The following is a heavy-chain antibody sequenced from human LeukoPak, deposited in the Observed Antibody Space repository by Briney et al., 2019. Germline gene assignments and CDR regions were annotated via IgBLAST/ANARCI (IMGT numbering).Heavy chain of an antibody. V-gene: IGHV7-4-1*02. D-gene: IGHD3-10*01. CDR1: GYTFTSYA. J-gene: IGHJ5*02. Sequence: GASVKVSCKASGYTFTSYAMNWVRQAPGQGLEWMGWINTNTGNPTYAQGFTGRFVFSLDTSVSTAYLQISSLKAEDTAVYYCARGTMGSGSYYGWFDPWGQGTLVTVSS. CDR3: ARGTMGSGSYYGWFDP. CDR2: INTNTGNP.